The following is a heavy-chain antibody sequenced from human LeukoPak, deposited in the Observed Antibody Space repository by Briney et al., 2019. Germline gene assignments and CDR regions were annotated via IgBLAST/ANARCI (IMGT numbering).Heavy chain of an antibody. CDR3: AKLVVPAAMRAFDI. CDR2: ISSSGSTI. CDR1: GFTFSDYY. J-gene: IGHJ3*02. D-gene: IGHD2-2*01. Sequence: GGSLRLSCAASGFTFSDYYMSWIPQAPGKGLEWVSYISSSGSTIYYADSVKGRFTISRDNAKNSLYLRMNSLRAEDTAVYYCAKLVVPAAMRAFDIWGQGTMVTVSS. V-gene: IGHV3-11*04.